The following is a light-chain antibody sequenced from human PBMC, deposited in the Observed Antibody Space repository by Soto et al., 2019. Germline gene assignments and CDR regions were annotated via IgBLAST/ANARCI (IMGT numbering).Light chain of an antibody. CDR2: GAF. V-gene: IGKV3-15*01. CDR3: QQYNNWPPKT. CDR1: QSVSSN. Sequence: EIVMTQSPATLPVSPGERATLSCRASQSVSSNLAWYQQKPGQAPRLLIYGAFTRATGIPARFSGSGSGTEFTLTISSLQSEDFAVYYCQQYNNWPPKTFGQGTKVEIK. J-gene: IGKJ1*01.